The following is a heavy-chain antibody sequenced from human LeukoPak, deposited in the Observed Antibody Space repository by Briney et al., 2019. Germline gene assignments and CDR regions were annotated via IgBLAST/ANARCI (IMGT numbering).Heavy chain of an antibody. CDR3: AKFSGYGDWGYYYYYMDV. V-gene: IGHV3-23*01. CDR2: ISGSGANT. J-gene: IGHJ6*03. Sequence: GGSLRLSCAASGFTVSSNYMSWVRQAPGKGLEWVSGISGSGANTYYADSVKGRFSISRDNSESTLYLQMHSLRAEDTAICYCAKFSGYGDWGYYYYYMDVWGKGTTVTISS. CDR1: GFTVSSNY. D-gene: IGHD5-12*01.